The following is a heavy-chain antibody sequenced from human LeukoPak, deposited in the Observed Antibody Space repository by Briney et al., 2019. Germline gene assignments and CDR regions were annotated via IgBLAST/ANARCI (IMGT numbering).Heavy chain of an antibody. Sequence: ASVKVSCKASGYTFTDYYMHWVRQAPGQGLEWMGWIHPKSGGTSYEQGFQGRVIMTSDTSISTAYMEVRRLTSDDTAVYYCARGTILEPFDIWGQGTMVTVSS. D-gene: IGHD3-3*01. CDR1: GYTFTDYY. J-gene: IGHJ3*02. V-gene: IGHV1-2*02. CDR3: ARGTILEPFDI. CDR2: IHPKSGGT.